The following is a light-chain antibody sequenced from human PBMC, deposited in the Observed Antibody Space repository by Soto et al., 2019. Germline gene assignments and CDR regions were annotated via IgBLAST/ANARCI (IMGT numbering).Light chain of an antibody. CDR3: QQYNSYKYT. CDR2: KAS. CDR1: QSISSW. V-gene: IGKV1-5*03. J-gene: IGKJ2*01. Sequence: DIQMTQSPSTLSASVGDRVTITCRASQSISSWLAWYQQKPGKAPKLLIYKASSLESGVPSRFSGSGSGTEFTLTISSLQPDDFATYYCQQYNSYKYTFGQGTNLEIK.